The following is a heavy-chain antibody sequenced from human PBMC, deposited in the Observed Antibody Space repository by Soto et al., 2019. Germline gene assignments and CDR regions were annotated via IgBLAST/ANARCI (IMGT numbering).Heavy chain of an antibody. CDR2: IIPIFGTA. V-gene: IGHV1-69*01. J-gene: IGHJ5*02. Sequence: QVQLVQSGAEVKKPGSSVKVSCKASGGTFSSYAISWVRQAPGQGLEWMGGIIPIFGTANYAQKFQGRVTITADESTSTAYRELSGLRSEDTAVYYCARGGGGSGSYLDGWFDPWGQGTLVTVSS. CDR3: ARGGGGSGSYLDGWFDP. D-gene: IGHD3-10*01. CDR1: GGTFSSYA.